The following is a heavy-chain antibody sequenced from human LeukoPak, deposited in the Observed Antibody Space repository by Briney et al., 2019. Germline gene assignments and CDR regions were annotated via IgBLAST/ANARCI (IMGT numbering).Heavy chain of an antibody. CDR1: GFTFSSYE. CDR2: ISSDGRTI. V-gene: IGHV3-48*03. D-gene: IGHD2-2*01. CDR3: AKPTCSSTSCYSRMDAFDI. Sequence: PGGSLRLSCAASGFTFSSYEMNWVRQAPGKGLEWVSYISSDGRTIYSADSVKGRFTISRDNAKNTLYLQMNSLRAEDTAVYYCAKPTCSSTSCYSRMDAFDIWGQGTMVTVSS. J-gene: IGHJ3*02.